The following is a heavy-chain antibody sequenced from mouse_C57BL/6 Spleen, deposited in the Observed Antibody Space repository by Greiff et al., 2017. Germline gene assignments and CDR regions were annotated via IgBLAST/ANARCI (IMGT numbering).Heavy chain of an antibody. V-gene: IGHV5-12*01. CDR2: ISNGGGST. CDR1: GFTFSDYY. CDR3: ARLLNWDWYFDV. Sequence: EVMLVESGGGLVQPGGSLKLSCAASGFTFSDYYMYWVRQTPEKRLEWVAYISNGGGSTDYPDTVKGRFTIARDNAKNTLYLQLSRLKSEDTAMYDCARLLNWDWYFDVWGTGTTVTASS. J-gene: IGHJ1*03. D-gene: IGHD4-1*01.